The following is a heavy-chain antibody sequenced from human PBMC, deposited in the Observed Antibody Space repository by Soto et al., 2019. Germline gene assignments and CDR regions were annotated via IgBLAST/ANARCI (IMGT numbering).Heavy chain of an antibody. Sequence: QVHLVQSGAEVKKPGSSVKVSCKASGGPFSNYAISWMRQAPGQGLEWLGGIVPVFRTPNYADKFQGRLTVTADESTSTAYMELSSLTSEDTAMYFCARDARRGQWLVPPGFDFWGQGTLVIVSS. CDR1: GGPFSNYA. J-gene: IGHJ4*02. V-gene: IGHV1-69*01. D-gene: IGHD6-19*01. CDR3: ARDARRGQWLVPPGFDF. CDR2: IVPVFRTP.